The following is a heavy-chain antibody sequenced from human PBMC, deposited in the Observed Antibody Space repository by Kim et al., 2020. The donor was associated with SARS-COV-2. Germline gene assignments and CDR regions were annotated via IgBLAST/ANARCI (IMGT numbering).Heavy chain of an antibody. D-gene: IGHD1-26*01. CDR2: IYSGGSST. CDR3: AKGGKGSYYFYYGMDV. J-gene: IGHJ6*02. CDR1: GFTFSTYA. V-gene: IGHV3-23*03. Sequence: GGSLRLSCAVSGFTFSTYAMNWVRQAPGKGLEWVSGIYSGGSSTYYADSVKGRFTISRDNSKNTLYLQMNSLRAEDTAVYYCAKGGKGSYYFYYGMDVWGQGPRSPSP.